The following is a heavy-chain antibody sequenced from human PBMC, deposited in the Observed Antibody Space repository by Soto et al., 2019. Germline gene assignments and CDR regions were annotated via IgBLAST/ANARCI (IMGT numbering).Heavy chain of an antibody. CDR3: ARQIYDSYTGTNFPYYFDS. Sequence: GACLKLSCKGSGYSFAGYWITWVRQRPGKGLEWMGRIDPSDSQTYYSPSFRGHVTISVTKSITTVFLQWSSLRASDTAMYYCARQIYDSYTGTNFPYYFDSCGQGTPVTVSS. CDR1: GYSFAGYW. V-gene: IGHV5-10-1*01. CDR2: IDPSDSQT. J-gene: IGHJ4*02. D-gene: IGHD2-8*01.